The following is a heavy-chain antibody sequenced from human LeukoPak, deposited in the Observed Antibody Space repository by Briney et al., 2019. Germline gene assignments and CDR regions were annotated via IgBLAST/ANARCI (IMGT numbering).Heavy chain of an antibody. CDR2: INPNSGGT. CDR3: ARKGCTGDCYRFDP. J-gene: IGHJ5*02. CDR1: GYTFTGYY. V-gene: IGHV1-2*02. Sequence: ASVKVSCKASGYTFTGYYMHWVRQAPGQGLEWMGWINPNSGGTNSAQKFQGRVTMTRDTSISTAYMELSRLRSDDTAVYHCARKGCTGDCYRFDPWGQGTLVTVSS. D-gene: IGHD2-21*02.